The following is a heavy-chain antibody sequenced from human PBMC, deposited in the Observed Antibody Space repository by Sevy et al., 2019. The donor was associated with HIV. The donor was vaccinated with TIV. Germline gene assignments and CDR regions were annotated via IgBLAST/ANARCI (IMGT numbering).Heavy chain of an antibody. J-gene: IGHJ4*02. CDR3: ARSPVWHGDYYYFDY. CDR1: GYTFTSYD. Sequence: ASVKVSCKASGYTFTSYDINWVRQATGQGLEWMGWMNPNSGNTGYAQRFQGRVTMTRNTSISTAYMELSSLRSEDAAVYYCARSPVWHGDYYYFDYWGQGSSVTVSS. V-gene: IGHV1-8*01. CDR2: MNPNSGNT. D-gene: IGHD4-17*01.